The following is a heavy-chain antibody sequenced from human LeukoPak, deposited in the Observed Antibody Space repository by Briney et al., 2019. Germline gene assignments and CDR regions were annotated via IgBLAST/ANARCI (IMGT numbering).Heavy chain of an antibody. CDR1: GFIVSGTY. D-gene: IGHD3-10*01. V-gene: IGHV3-53*01. CDR3: AREPSGI. CDR2: IYSGGTA. J-gene: IGHJ3*02. Sequence: GGSLRLSCAASGFIVSGTYMSWVRQPPGKGLEWVSVIYSGGTADYADSVKGRFTISRDNSKNTVYLQMNSLRAEDTPVYYCAREPSGIWGQGTMVSVSS.